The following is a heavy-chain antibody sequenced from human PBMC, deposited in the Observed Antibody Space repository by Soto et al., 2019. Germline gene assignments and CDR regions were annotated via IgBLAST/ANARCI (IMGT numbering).Heavy chain of an antibody. CDR1: GVSLNSGHYY. D-gene: IGHD2-15*01. V-gene: IGHV4-39*01. J-gene: IGHJ4*02. Sequence: SETLSLTCTVSGVSLNSGHYYWVWIRQSPGKGLAWIASIYYDESTYYNPSLKSRVTISTDKPKNQFSLTLKSVTAADTAVYYCGKVLIGATRHTDVDSWGQGTLVTVSS. CDR2: IYYDEST. CDR3: GKVLIGATRHTDVDS.